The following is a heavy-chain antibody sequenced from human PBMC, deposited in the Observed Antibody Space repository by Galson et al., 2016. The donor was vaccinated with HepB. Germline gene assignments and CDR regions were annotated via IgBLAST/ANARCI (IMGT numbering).Heavy chain of an antibody. CDR2: TYYRSKWHH. D-gene: IGHD2-15*01. J-gene: IGHJ4*02. Sequence: CAISGDSVSSNSAAWNWIRQSPSRGLAWLGRTYYRSKWHHDYGISVNSRITINPDTSKNHFSLQLTSVTPEDTAVYYCGRDLWSDGGCCYSLFDYWGQGILVTVSS. CDR3: GRDLWSDGGCCYSLFDY. V-gene: IGHV6-1*01. CDR1: GDSVSSNSAA.